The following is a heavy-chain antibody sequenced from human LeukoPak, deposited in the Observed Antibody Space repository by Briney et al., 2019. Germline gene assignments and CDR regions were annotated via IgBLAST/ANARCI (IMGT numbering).Heavy chain of an antibody. CDR1: GLAFSAYK. J-gene: IGHJ4*02. CDR3: ARTLPGIAVAGTDLAFDY. D-gene: IGHD6-19*01. CDR2: ISTDGYTT. Sequence: PGGFLRLSCAASGLAFSAYKMHWVRQAPRKGLVWVSRISTDGYTTDYADFVQGRFTASRDNTKNTWSLEMNSLRAEDTAVYYCARTLPGIAVAGTDLAFDYWGQGTLVTVSS. V-gene: IGHV3-74*01.